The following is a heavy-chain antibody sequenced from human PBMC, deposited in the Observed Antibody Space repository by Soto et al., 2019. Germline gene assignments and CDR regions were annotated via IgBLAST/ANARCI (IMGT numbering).Heavy chain of an antibody. CDR1: GFTFTTYA. J-gene: IGHJ4*02. V-gene: IGHV3-23*01. CDR2: ISGSGGST. Sequence: EVQVLESGGGLVQPGGSLRLSCVASGFTFTTYAMTWVRQAPGKGLEWVSIISGSGGSTHYADSVKGRFIISRDNSKKMRYLQMNGMRAEDTAVYYCAKTGFVPYCSSTSCVHFDYWGQGTLVTVSS. D-gene: IGHD2-2*01. CDR3: AKTGFVPYCSSTSCVHFDY.